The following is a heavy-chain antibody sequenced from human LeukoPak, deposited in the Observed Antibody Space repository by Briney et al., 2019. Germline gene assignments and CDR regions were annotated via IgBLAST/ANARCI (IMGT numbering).Heavy chain of an antibody. D-gene: IGHD1-26*01. J-gene: IGHJ4*02. CDR2: IYSDGST. V-gene: IGHV3-66*01. Sequence: GGSLRLSCAASGFTVSSNYMSWVRQAPGKGLEWVSVIYSDGSTYYADSVTGRFTISRDNSKNTLFLQMNSLRAEDTAVYYCARDRGSYGEGFFDHWGQGTLVTVSS. CDR3: ARDRGSYGEGFFDH. CDR1: GFTVSSNY.